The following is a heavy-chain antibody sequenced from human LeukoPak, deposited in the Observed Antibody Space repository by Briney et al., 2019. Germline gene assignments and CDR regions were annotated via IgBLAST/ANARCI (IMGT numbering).Heavy chain of an antibody. D-gene: IGHD5-24*01. CDR3: TRHGRWLQQYDAFDI. J-gene: IGHJ3*02. CDR2: IYYSGSG. Sequence: PSETLSLTCTVSGGSISSYYWSWIRQPPGKGLEWIGYIYYSGSGNYNPSLKSRVTISVDTSKNQLSLKLSSVTAADTAVYYCTRHGRWLQQYDAFDIWGQGTMVTVSS. V-gene: IGHV4-59*08. CDR1: GGSISSYY.